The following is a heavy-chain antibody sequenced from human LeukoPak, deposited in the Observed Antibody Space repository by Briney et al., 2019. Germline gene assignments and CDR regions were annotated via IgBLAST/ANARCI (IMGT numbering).Heavy chain of an antibody. J-gene: IGHJ4*02. CDR3: VKDLYDDILAGSFDY. V-gene: IGHV3-64D*09. Sequence: GASLRLSCSASGFTLSSYAIHGVRQSPGNGLEYDSAISSNGSSTYYADSVKGRFTISRDNSKNTLYLQMSSLRAEDTAVYYCVKDLYDDILAGSFDYWGQGTLVTVSS. CDR2: ISSNGSST. D-gene: IGHD3-9*01. CDR1: GFTLSSYA.